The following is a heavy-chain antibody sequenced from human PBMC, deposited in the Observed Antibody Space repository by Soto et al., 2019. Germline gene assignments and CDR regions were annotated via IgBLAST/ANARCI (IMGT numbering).Heavy chain of an antibody. D-gene: IGHD6-19*01. CDR3: AREEGQQWLGDP. Sequence: EVQLVESGGGLVQPGGSLRLSCAASGFTFSSYWMHWVRQAPGKGLVWVSRINSDGSSTSNTDSVKGRITISRDNAKNTLYLRMNSLRAEDTAVYYCAREEGQQWLGDPWGQGTLVTFSS. V-gene: IGHV3-74*01. CDR1: GFTFSSYW. CDR2: INSDGSST. J-gene: IGHJ5*02.